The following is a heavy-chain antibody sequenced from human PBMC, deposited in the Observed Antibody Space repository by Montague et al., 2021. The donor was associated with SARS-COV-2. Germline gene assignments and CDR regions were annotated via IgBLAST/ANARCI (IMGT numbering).Heavy chain of an antibody. CDR1: GGSISSYY. CDR2: IYYSGST. D-gene: IGHD5-18*01. J-gene: IGHJ3*02. CDR3: ARLGRGYSYAQSAFDI. V-gene: IGHV4-59*08. Sequence: SETLSLTCTVSGGSISSYYWSWIRQPPGEGLEWIGYIYYSGSTNYNPSLKSRVTISVDTSKNQFSLKLSSVTAADTAVYYCARLGRGYSYAQSAFDIWGQGTMVTVSS.